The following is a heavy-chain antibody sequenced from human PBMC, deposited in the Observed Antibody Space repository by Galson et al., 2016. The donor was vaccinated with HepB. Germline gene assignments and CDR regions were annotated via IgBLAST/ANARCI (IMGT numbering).Heavy chain of an antibody. J-gene: IGHJ4*02. D-gene: IGHD3-16*01. Sequence: SETLSLTCAVSGASISATNWWSWVRQPPGKGLEWIGEIYHGGHTSYNPSLKSRITMSVDKSKNQFSLSLSSVTAADTAVYYCARQTDSYSWGPEWGPGTLVTVSS. V-gene: IGHV4-4*02. CDR3: ARQTDSYSWGPE. CDR2: IYHGGHT. CDR1: GASISATNW.